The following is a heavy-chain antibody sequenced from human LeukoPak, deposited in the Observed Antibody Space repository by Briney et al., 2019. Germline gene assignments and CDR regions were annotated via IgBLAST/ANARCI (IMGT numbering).Heavy chain of an antibody. J-gene: IGHJ4*02. D-gene: IGHD5-18*01. CDR1: GFTFSIYG. CDR2: ISDNGGNT. Sequence: GGSLRLSCAASGFTFSIYGMGWVRQAPGKGLEWVSSISDNGGNTYYADSVKGRFTISRDNSKNTLYLQMNSLRAEDTAVYYCAKARIRYFDYWGQGTLVTVSS. V-gene: IGHV3-23*01. CDR3: AKARIRYFDY.